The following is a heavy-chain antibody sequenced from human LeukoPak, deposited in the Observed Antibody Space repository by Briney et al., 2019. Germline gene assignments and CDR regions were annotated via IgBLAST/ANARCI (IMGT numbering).Heavy chain of an antibody. J-gene: IGHJ3*02. CDR3: AKAFYSSGGGGAFDI. CDR1: GFTFSSYA. CDR2: ISGSGGST. V-gene: IGHV3-23*01. Sequence: GGSLRLSCAASGFTFSSYAMSWVRQAPGKGLEWVSAISGSGGSTYYADSVKGRFTISRDNSKNTLYLQMNRLRAEDTAVYYCAKAFYSSGGGGAFDIWGQGTMVTVSS. D-gene: IGHD6-25*01.